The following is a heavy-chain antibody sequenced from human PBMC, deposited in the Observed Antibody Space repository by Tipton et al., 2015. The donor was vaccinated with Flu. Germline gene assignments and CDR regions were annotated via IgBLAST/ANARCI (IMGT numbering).Heavy chain of an antibody. J-gene: IGHJ3*01. CDR3: ATRTPTYGDAFNF. CDR1: GGTFGNYA. D-gene: IGHD1-14*01. V-gene: IGHV1-69*06. CDR2: IIPFIGTA. Sequence: QSGPEVKEPGSSVKVSCKTSGGTFGNYAINWVRQAPGQGLEWMGGIIPFIGTANYAQKFEGRVTISADRSTRTVYMELSSLKSADTAVYFCATRTPTYGDAFNFGGQGTMVSVSS.